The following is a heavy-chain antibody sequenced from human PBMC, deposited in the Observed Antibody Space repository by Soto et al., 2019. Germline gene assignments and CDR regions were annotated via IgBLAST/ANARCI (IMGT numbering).Heavy chain of an antibody. CDR2: ISYDGSNK. J-gene: IGHJ3*02. V-gene: IGHV3-30-3*01. D-gene: IGHD3-3*01. Sequence: PGGSLRLSCAASGFTFSSYAMHWVRQAPGKGLEWVAVISYDGSNKYYADSVKGRFTISRDNSKNTLYLQMNSLRAEDTAVYYCARVLAVSLRGDAFDIWGQGTMVTVSS. CDR1: GFTFSSYA. CDR3: ARVLAVSLRGDAFDI.